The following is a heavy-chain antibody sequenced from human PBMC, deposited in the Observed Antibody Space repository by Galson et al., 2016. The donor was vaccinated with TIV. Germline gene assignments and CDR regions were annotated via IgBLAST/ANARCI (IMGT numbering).Heavy chain of an antibody. J-gene: IGHJ4*02. Sequence: LSLTCAVSGSSISSGHYWGWIRQPPGKGLEWIGSIYQSGSTYYNPSLKRRVTISVDTSNNQFSLNLSSVTAADTAVYYCARDRMVRGVIGHFDYWGQGTLVTVSS. V-gene: IGHV4-38-2*02. CDR2: IYQSGST. CDR3: ARDRMVRGVIGHFDY. D-gene: IGHD3-10*01. CDR1: GSSISSGHY.